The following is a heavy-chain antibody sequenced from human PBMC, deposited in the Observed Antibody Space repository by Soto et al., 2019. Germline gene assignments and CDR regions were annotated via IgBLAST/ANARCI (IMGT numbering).Heavy chain of an antibody. V-gene: IGHV3-30-3*01. CDR2: ISYDGSNK. J-gene: IGHJ4*02. Sequence: GGSLRLSCAASGFTFSSYAMHWVRQAPGKGLEWVAVISYDGSNKYYADSVKGRFTISRDNSKNTLYLQMNSLRAEDTAVYYCARDQQYYDISGSFDYWGQGTLVTVSS. D-gene: IGHD3-22*01. CDR1: GFTFSSYA. CDR3: ARDQQYYDISGSFDY.